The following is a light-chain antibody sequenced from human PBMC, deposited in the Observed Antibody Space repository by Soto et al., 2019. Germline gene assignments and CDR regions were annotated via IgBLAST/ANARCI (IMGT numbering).Light chain of an antibody. CDR1: QSVSSN. CDR3: QQYNTWLT. Sequence: EIVMTQSPATLSVSPGERATLSCRASQSVSSNLAWYQQKPGQAPRLLIYGASTRATGIPARFSGSGSGAEFPLTISRLQSEDFAVYYCQQYNTWLTFGGGTKVEIK. V-gene: IGKV3-15*01. J-gene: IGKJ4*01. CDR2: GAS.